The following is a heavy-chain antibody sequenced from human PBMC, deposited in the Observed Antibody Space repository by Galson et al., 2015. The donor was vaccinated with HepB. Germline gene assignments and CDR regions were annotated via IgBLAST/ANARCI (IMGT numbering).Heavy chain of an antibody. CDR2: IYSDGRT. Sequence: SLRLSCAASGFTVSNSYINWVRQAPGKGLEWVSVIYSDGRTHYADSVKGRFTISRDISKNTLYLQMNSLRAEDTAVYYCGRDPYYHDSDGSPYWGQGTLVTVSS. J-gene: IGHJ4*02. CDR3: GRDPYYHDSDGSPY. V-gene: IGHV3-53*01. CDR1: GFTVSNSY. D-gene: IGHD3-22*01.